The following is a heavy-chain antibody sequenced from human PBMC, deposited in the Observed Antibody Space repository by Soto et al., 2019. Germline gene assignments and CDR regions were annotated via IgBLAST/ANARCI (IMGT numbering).Heavy chain of an antibody. V-gene: IGHV1-69*13. CDR1: GGTFSSYA. CDR3: ARVAAYCGGDCYSGAFDI. Sequence: SVKVSCKASGGTFSSYAISWVRQAPGQGPEWMGGIIPIFGTANYAQKFQGRVTITADESTSTAYMELSSLRSEDTAVYYCARVAAYCGGDCYSGAFDIWGQGTMVTVSS. D-gene: IGHD2-21*02. J-gene: IGHJ3*02. CDR2: IIPIFGTA.